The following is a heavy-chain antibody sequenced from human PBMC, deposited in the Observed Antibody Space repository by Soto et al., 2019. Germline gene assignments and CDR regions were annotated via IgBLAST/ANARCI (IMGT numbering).Heavy chain of an antibody. J-gene: IGHJ4*02. CDR1: GFTFSSYA. Sequence: GGSLRLSCAASGFTFSSYAMSWVRQAPGKGLEWVSAISGSGGSTYYADSVKGRFTISRDNSKNTLYLQMNSLSAEDTAVYYCAKGTSNSIAVAGLIDYWGQGTLVTVSS. V-gene: IGHV3-23*01. CDR2: ISGSGGST. D-gene: IGHD6-19*01. CDR3: AKGTSNSIAVAGLIDY.